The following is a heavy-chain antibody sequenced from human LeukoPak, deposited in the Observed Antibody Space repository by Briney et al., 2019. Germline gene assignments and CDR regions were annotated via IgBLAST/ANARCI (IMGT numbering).Heavy chain of an antibody. CDR2: ISTTGST. CDR3: AREVEMATQFDY. Sequence: RPSETLSLTCTVSGGSISTHYWSWIRQPAGKGLEWIGRISTTGSTNYNPSLKSRVTMLIDTSKNQFSLKLSSVTAADTAVYYCAREVEMATQFDYWGQGALVTVSS. J-gene: IGHJ4*02. CDR1: GGSISTHY. D-gene: IGHD5-24*01. V-gene: IGHV4-4*07.